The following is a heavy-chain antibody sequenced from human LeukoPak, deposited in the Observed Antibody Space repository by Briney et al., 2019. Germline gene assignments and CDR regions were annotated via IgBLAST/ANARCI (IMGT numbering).Heavy chain of an antibody. D-gene: IGHD2-15*01. CDR3: ARGGWSLDY. CDR2: IYYSGST. J-gene: IGHJ4*02. CDR1: GGSISSHY. V-gene: IGHV4-59*11. Sequence: SESLSLTCTVSGGSISSHYWSWIRQPPGKGLEWIGYIYYSGSTNYNPSLKSRVTISVDTSKNQFSLKLSSVTAADTAVYYCARGGWSLDYWGQGTLVTVSS.